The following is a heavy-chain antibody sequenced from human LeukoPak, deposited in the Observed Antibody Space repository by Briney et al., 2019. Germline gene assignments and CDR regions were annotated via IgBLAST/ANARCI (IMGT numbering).Heavy chain of an antibody. CDR3: ARGCRDGYNWPYYFDY. CDR1: GYTFTSYG. Sequence: GASVKVSCKASGYTFTSYGISWVRQAPGQGLEWMGWISAYNGNTNYAQKLQGRVTMTTDTSTSTAYMELRSLRSDDTAVYYCARGCRDGYNWPYYFDYWGQGTLVTVSS. V-gene: IGHV1-18*01. D-gene: IGHD5-24*01. CDR2: ISAYNGNT. J-gene: IGHJ4*02.